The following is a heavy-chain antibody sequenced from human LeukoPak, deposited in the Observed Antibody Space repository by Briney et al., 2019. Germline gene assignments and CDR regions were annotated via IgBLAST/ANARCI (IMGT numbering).Heavy chain of an antibody. Sequence: GASVKVSCKAPGYTFTSYGISWVRQAPGQGLEWMGWISGYNDNAKYAQKVLGRVTMTTDTSTSTAYMEVRSLRSDDTAVYYCVRDLGFGALDYWGQGTLVIVSS. D-gene: IGHD4/OR15-4a*01. J-gene: IGHJ4*02. CDR3: VRDLGFGALDY. V-gene: IGHV1-18*01. CDR1: GYTFTSYG. CDR2: ISGYNDNA.